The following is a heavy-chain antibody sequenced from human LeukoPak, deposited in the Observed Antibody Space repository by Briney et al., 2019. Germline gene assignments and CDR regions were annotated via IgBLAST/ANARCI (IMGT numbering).Heavy chain of an antibody. J-gene: IGHJ6*02. CDR1: GFTVSSNY. CDR3: ARAKTEAGYYGMDV. CDR2: ISTSSRTI. V-gene: IGHV3-48*01. Sequence: GGSLRLSCAASGFTVSSNYMNWVCQAPGKGLEWVSYISTSSRTIYYADSVKGRFTISRDNAKNSLYLQMNSLRAEDTAVYYCARAKTEAGYYGMDVWGQGTTVTVSS. D-gene: IGHD6-25*01.